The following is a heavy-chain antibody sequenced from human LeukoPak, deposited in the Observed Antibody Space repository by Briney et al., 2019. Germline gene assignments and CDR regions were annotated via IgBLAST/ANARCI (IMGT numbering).Heavy chain of an antibody. J-gene: IGHJ3*01. Sequence: GGSLRLSCAASGFTFSSYWMSWVRQAPGKGLEWVANIKEDGSEEYYVDSVKGRFSISRDNAKNSLYLQMNSLRAEDTAVYYCARDWLAGNPYHAFDLWGKGTMVTVSS. CDR2: IKEDGSEE. CDR1: GFTFSSYW. CDR3: ARDWLAGNPYHAFDL. D-gene: IGHD3-22*01. V-gene: IGHV3-7*01.